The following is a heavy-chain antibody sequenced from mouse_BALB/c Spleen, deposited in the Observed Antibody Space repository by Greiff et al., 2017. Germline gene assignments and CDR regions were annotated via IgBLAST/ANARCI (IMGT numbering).Heavy chain of an antibody. Sequence: ESGPGLVKPSQSLSLTCSVTGYSITSGYYWNWIRQFPGNKLEWMGYISYDGSNNYNPSLKNRISITRDTSKNQFFLKLNSVTTEDTATYYCARDCDYYGSRAWFAYWGQGTLVTVSA. CDR1: GYSITSGYY. J-gene: IGHJ3*01. CDR2: ISYDGSN. D-gene: IGHD1-1*01. CDR3: ARDCDYYGSRAWFAY. V-gene: IGHV3-6*02.